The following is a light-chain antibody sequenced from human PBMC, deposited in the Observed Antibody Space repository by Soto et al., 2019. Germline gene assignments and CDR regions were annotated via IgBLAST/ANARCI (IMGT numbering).Light chain of an antibody. CDR2: AAS. J-gene: IGKJ3*01. V-gene: IGKV1-39*01. CDR1: QSISSY. CDR3: QQSYSTPFT. Sequence: DIQMTQSPSSLSASVGDRVTITCRARQSISSYLNWYQQKPGQAPKLLIYAASSLQSGVPSRFSGSRSGTDFTLTISRLQPEDFAIYYCQQSYSTPFTFGPGTKVDIK.